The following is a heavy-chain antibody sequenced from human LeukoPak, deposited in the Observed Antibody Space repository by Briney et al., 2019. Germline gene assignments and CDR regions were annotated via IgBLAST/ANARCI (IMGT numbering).Heavy chain of an antibody. CDR1: GFTFSSYA. Sequence: GGSLRLSCAASGFTFSSYAMSWVRQAPGKGLEWVSYISSSGSTIYYADSVKGRFTISRDNAKNSLYLQMNSLRAEDTAVYYCARGRYSSGFDYWGQGTLVTVSS. CDR3: ARGRYSSGFDY. V-gene: IGHV3-48*03. J-gene: IGHJ4*02. CDR2: ISSSGSTI. D-gene: IGHD6-19*01.